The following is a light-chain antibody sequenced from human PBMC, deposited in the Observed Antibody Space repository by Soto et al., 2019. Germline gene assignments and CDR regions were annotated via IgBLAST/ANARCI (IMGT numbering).Light chain of an antibody. CDR3: CSYAGSSTVV. V-gene: IGLV2-23*01. J-gene: IGLJ3*02. CDR2: EDS. CDR1: SSDVGGYNL. Sequence: QSALTQPASVSGSPGQSITISCTGTSSDVGGYNLVSWYQQHPGKAPKLMMYEDSKRPSGVSNRFSGSKFGNTASLTISGVQAEDEADYYCCSYAGSSTVVFGGGTQLTVL.